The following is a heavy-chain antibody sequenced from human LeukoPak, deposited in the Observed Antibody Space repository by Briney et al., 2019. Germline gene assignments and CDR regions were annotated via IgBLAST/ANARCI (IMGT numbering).Heavy chain of an antibody. Sequence: PGGSLRLSCAASGFTFSDYYMSWIRQAPGKGLEWVSYISSSSSYTNYADSVKGRFTISRDNAKNSLYLQMNSLRAEDTAVYYCAKGWAGYHDILTGYWFDYWGQGTLVTVSS. CDR3: AKGWAGYHDILTGYWFDY. CDR1: GFTFSDYY. V-gene: IGHV3-11*05. J-gene: IGHJ4*02. CDR2: ISSSSSYT. D-gene: IGHD3-9*01.